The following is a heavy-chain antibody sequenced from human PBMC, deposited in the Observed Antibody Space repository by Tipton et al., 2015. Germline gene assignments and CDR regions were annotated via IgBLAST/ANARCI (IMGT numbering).Heavy chain of an antibody. CDR2: IYYTGST. Sequence: TLSLTCTVSGGSVSSSSYYWSWIRQPPGKGLEWIAYIYYTGSTNYNPSLKSRVTISLDTSKNQFSLKLSSVTAADTAMYYCAREVWYYDSSGYDYWGQGTLVTVSS. V-gene: IGHV4-61*01. CDR1: GGSVSSSSYY. CDR3: AREVWYYDSSGYDY. J-gene: IGHJ4*02. D-gene: IGHD3-22*01.